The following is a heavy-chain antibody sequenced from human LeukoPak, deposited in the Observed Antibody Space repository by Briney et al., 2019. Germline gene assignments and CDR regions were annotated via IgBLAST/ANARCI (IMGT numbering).Heavy chain of an antibody. J-gene: IGHJ3*02. Sequence: ASVKVSCKASGGTFSSYAISWVRQAPGQGLEWMGRMIPILGIANYAQKFQGRVTITADNSTSTAYMELSSLRSEDTAVYYCARAYCGGDCYSLTSAFDIWGQGTMVTVSS. CDR3: ARAYCGGDCYSLTSAFDI. V-gene: IGHV1-69*04. D-gene: IGHD2-21*02. CDR1: GGTFSSYA. CDR2: MIPILGIA.